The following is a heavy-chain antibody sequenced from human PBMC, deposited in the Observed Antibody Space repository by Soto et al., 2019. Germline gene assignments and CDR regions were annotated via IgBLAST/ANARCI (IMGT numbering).Heavy chain of an antibody. CDR1: GDTVSNFA. V-gene: IGHV1-69*01. J-gene: IGHJ5*02. D-gene: IGHD3-16*01. Sequence: QVQLVQSGAEVKKPGSSVKVSCKASGDTVSNFAIIWVRQAPGQGLEWMGGIIPTFGTTDYAQSYQGRVSITADESTHTAYVELYSMRSEDTAIYFCARGDTSLFEGGEWFDPWGQGTLITVSS. CDR3: ARGDTSLFEGGEWFDP. CDR2: IIPTFGTT.